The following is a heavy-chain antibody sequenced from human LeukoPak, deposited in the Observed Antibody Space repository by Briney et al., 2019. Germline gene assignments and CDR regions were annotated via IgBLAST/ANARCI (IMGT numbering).Heavy chain of an antibody. Sequence: SETLSLTCTVSGASVSSASYWSWIRQPPGKGVEWIAHIYNGVSTNYNPSLKSRVTISVDTSKNQFSLRLNSVTAADTAVYYCARSRAFNSGAFDPWGQGSLVTVSS. CDR1: GASVSSASY. D-gene: IGHD1-26*01. J-gene: IGHJ5*02. V-gene: IGHV4-61*01. CDR2: IYNGVST. CDR3: ARSRAFNSGAFDP.